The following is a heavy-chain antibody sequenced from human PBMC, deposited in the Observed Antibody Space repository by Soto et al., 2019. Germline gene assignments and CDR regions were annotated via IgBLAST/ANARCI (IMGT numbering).Heavy chain of an antibody. CDR1: GGSISSSSYY. CDR3: ARLAIDRSIDY. D-gene: IGHD3-9*01. CDR2: IYYSGST. Sequence: QLQLQESGPGLVKPSETLSLTCTVSGGSISSSSYYWGWIRQPPGKGLEWIGSIYYSGSTYYNPSLRSRVTISVDTSKNQFSLKPSSVTAADTAVYYCARLAIDRSIDYWGQGTLVTVSS. J-gene: IGHJ4*02. V-gene: IGHV4-39*01.